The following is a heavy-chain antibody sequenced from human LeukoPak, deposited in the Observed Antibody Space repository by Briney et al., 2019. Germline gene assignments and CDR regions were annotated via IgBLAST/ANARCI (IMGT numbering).Heavy chain of an antibody. CDR2: IYYSGST. D-gene: IGHD1-26*01. CDR3: ARVTGRIVGATLDWFDP. J-gene: IGHJ5*02. Sequence: PSETLSLTCTVSGGSISSHYWSWIRQPPGKGLEWIGYIYYSGSTNYNPSLKSRVTISVDTSKNQFSLKLSSVTAADTAVYYCARVTGRIVGATLDWFDPWGQGTLVTVSS. V-gene: IGHV4-59*11. CDR1: GGSISSHY.